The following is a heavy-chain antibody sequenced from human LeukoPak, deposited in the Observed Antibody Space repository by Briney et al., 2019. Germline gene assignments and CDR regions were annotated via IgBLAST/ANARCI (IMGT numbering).Heavy chain of an antibody. J-gene: IGHJ4*02. CDR3: ARHRPEQWYVLYYFDY. V-gene: IGHV4-34*01. CDR1: GGSFSGYY. Sequence: SETLSLTCAVYGGSFSGYYWSWIRQPPGKGLEWIGEINHSGSTNYNPSLKSRVTISVDTSKNQFSLKLGSVTAADTAVYYCARHRPEQWYVLYYFDYWGQGTLVTVSS. CDR2: INHSGST. D-gene: IGHD6-19*01.